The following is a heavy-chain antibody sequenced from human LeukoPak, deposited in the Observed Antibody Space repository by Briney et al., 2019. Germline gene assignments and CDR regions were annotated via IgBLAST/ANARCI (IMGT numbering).Heavy chain of an antibody. J-gene: IGHJ4*02. CDR3: ASGGYDRFDY. CDR1: GGSISSYY. CDR2: IYYSGST. Sequence: PSETLSLTCTVSGGSISSYYWSWIRQPPGKGLEWIGYIYYSGSTYYNPSLKSRVTISVDTSKNQFSLKLSSVTAADTAVYYCASGGYDRFDYWGQGTLVTVSS. D-gene: IGHD5-12*01. V-gene: IGHV4-59*12.